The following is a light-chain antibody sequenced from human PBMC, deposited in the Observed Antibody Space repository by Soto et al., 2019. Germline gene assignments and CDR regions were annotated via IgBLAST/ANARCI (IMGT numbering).Light chain of an antibody. CDR2: DTR. J-gene: IGLJ2*01. Sequence: QAVVTQEHSLTGSPGGTVTLTCGSSTGPVTSGNYPSWFQQKPGQAPRKLISDTRNKPTWTPARFSGSLLGGKAALTLSGAQTEDDYDYYCLFFYSGVHVVFCEGTKLTVL. CDR3: LFFYSGVHVV. CDR1: TGPVTSGNY. V-gene: IGLV7-46*01.